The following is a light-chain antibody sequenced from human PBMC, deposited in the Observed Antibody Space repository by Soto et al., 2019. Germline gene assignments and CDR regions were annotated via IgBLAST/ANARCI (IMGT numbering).Light chain of an antibody. V-gene: IGLV2-14*01. CDR2: EVS. Sequence: QSALTQPASVSGSPGQSITISCTGTSSDIGAYDSVSWYQQHPGKAPKFMLYEVSNRPSGLSDRFSGSKSGNTASLTISGLQAEDEADYYCSSFTTSNTWVFGGGTKLPVL. J-gene: IGLJ3*02. CDR1: SSDIGAYDS. CDR3: SSFTTSNTWV.